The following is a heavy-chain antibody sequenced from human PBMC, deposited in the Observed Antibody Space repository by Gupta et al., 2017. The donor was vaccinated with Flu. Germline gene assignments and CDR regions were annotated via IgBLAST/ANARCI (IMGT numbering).Heavy chain of an antibody. CDR3: KRSRSLDSDI. CDR2: SNPTRSGA. CDR1: GYVFTSFY. J-gene: IGHJ4*02. Sequence: QVQLVQSGAEVKKPGASVTIACKPSGYVFTSFYLQWVRQVPGEGLEWMGHSNPTRSGAAYNRKCEGRVQSSRDVASGSVFLEIKWLTSHDTAMYYCKRSRSLDSDIWGQGTRGSVSS. V-gene: IGHV1-2*01.